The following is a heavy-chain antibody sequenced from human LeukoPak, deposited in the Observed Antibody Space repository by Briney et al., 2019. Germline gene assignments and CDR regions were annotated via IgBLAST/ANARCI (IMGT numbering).Heavy chain of an antibody. V-gene: IGHV1-69*06. CDR3: ARARIAAAGQGDDY. J-gene: IGHJ4*02. D-gene: IGHD6-13*01. CDR2: IIPIFGTA. CDR1: RGTLSSYA. Sequence: SVKVSCKAPRGTLSSYANRGVRPAPGQGLGWMGRIIPIFGTANYAQKFQGRVTITADKSTSTAYMELSSLRSEDTTVYYCARARIAAAGQGDDYWGQGTLVTVSS.